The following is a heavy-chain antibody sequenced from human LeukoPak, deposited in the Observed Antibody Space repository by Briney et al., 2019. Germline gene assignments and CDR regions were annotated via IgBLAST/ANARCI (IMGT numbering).Heavy chain of an antibody. D-gene: IGHD5-24*01. Sequence: TGGSLRLSCEASGFTFTNYAMNWVRQAPGKGLEWVSFISASGGTTYYADSVKGRFTISRDNNINTLYLRMNSLRAEDTAVFYCAKDISANYYMDVWGKGTTVTVSS. CDR2: ISASGGTT. CDR1: GFTFTNYA. CDR3: AKDISANYYMDV. J-gene: IGHJ6*03. V-gene: IGHV3-23*01.